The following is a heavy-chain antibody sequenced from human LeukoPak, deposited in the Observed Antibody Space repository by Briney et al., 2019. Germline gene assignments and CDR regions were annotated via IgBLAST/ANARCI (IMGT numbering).Heavy chain of an antibody. CDR1: GFTFSTYE. CDR2: MSSGGSTI. V-gene: IGHV3-48*03. J-gene: IGHJ4*02. CDR3: ARGPRVYFDY. Sequence: GGSLRLSCAASGFTFSTYEMNWVRQTPGKGLEWVSYMSSGGSTIYYADSVKGRFTISRDNAKNSLSLQMNSLRAEDTAVYYCARGPRVYFDYWGQGTLVTVSS.